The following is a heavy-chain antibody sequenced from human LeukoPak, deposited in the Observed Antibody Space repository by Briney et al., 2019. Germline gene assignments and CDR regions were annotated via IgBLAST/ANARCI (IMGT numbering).Heavy chain of an antibody. J-gene: IGHJ4*02. CDR2: IIPIFGTA. D-gene: IGHD4-11*01. Sequence: SVKVSCKASGGTFSSYAISWVRQAPGQGFEWMGGIIPIFGTANYAQKFQGRVTITTDESTSTAYMELSSLRSEDTAVYYCARVAYSNSYEGDFDYWGQGTLVTVSS. V-gene: IGHV1-69*05. CDR1: GGTFSSYA. CDR3: ARVAYSNSYEGDFDY.